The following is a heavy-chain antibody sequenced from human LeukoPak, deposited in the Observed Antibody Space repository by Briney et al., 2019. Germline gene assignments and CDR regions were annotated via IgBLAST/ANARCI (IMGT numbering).Heavy chain of an antibody. CDR3: ARMWDEGSSTSCYTNGWFDP. Sequence: SGPALVKPTQTLTLTCTFSGFSLSTSGMCVSWVRQPPGKALEWLALIDWDDDKYYSTSLKTRLAISKDTSKNQVVLTMTNMDPVDTATYYCARMWDEGSSTSCYTNGWFDPWGQGTLVTVSS. CDR1: GFSLSTSGMC. CDR2: IDWDDDK. D-gene: IGHD2-2*01. J-gene: IGHJ5*02. V-gene: IGHV2-70*20.